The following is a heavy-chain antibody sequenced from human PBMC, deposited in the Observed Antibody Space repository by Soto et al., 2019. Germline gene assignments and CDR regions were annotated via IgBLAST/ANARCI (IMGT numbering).Heavy chain of an antibody. Sequence: SETLSLTCTVSGGSISSGGYYWSWIRQHPGKGLEWIGYIYYSGSTYYNPSLKSRVTISVDTSKNQFSLKLSSVTAADTAVYYCARKPYSSSWSDYWGQGTLVTVSS. D-gene: IGHD6-13*01. CDR2: IYYSGST. V-gene: IGHV4-31*03. CDR3: ARKPYSSSWSDY. J-gene: IGHJ4*02. CDR1: GGSISSGGYY.